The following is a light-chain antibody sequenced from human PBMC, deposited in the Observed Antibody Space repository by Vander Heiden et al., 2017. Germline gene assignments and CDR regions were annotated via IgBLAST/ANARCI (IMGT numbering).Light chain of an antibody. CDR1: PDISTY. Sequence: AIRITQSPSSLSASTGDRVSITCRASPDISTYLAWYQQKPGKAPKRLMYGTSTLQSGVPSRFSGSGSGTNFTLTINGLQSDDFATYHCQQYHSFLISFGQGTRLEIK. CDR3: QQYHSFLIS. J-gene: IGKJ5*01. CDR2: GTS. V-gene: IGKV1-8*01.